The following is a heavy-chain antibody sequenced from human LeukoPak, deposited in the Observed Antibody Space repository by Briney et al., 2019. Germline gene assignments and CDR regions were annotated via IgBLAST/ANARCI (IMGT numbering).Heavy chain of an antibody. D-gene: IGHD6-13*01. Sequence: SETLSLTCTVSGGSISSGDYYWSWIRQPPGKGLEWIGYIYYSGSTYYNPSLKSRVTISVDTSKNQLSLKLSSVTAADTAVYYCARAYSSSWYGLFGSFDPWGQGTLVTVSS. CDR3: ARAYSSSWYGLFGSFDP. CDR2: IYYSGST. CDR1: GGSISSGDYY. V-gene: IGHV4-30-4*01. J-gene: IGHJ5*02.